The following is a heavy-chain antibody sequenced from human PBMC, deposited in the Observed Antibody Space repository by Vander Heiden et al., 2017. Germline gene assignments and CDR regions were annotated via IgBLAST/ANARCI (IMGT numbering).Heavy chain of an antibody. J-gene: IGHJ4*02. CDR1: GYTFTSYG. Sequence: QVQLVQSGAEGKKPGAPVKVSCNAHGYTFTSYGISWVRQAPGQGREWMGWISAYNGNTNYAQKLQGRVTMTTDTSTSTAYMELRSLRSDDTAVYYCARDLVKLGYCSGGSCFEFDYWGQGTLVTVSS. CDR3: ARDLVKLGYCSGGSCFEFDY. CDR2: ISAYNGNT. V-gene: IGHV1-18*01. D-gene: IGHD2-15*01.